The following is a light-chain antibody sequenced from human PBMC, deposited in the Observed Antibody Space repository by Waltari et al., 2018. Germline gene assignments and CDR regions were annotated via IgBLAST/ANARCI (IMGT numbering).Light chain of an antibody. J-gene: IGLJ3*02. V-gene: IGLV2-14*03. Sequence: QSALTQPASVSGSPGQSITISCTGTSSDVGGYNYVSWYQQHPGKAPKLMIYDVSNRPAWVSSRFSASKSGNTASLTISGLQAEDEADYYCFSFASSHTGVFGGGTKVTVL. CDR3: FSFASSHTGV. CDR2: DVS. CDR1: SSDVGGYNY.